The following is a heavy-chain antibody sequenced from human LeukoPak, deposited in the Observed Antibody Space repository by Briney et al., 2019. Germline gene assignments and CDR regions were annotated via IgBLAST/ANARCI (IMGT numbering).Heavy chain of an antibody. V-gene: IGHV1-2*02. Sequence: ASVKVSRKASGGTFSSYAISWVRQAPGQGLEWMGWVNPNSGGTNYAQKFQGRVTMTRDTPISTAYMELSRLRSDDTAVYYCARATYSSSWYDYWGQGTLVTVSS. J-gene: IGHJ4*02. CDR3: ARATYSSSWYDY. CDR2: VNPNSGGT. D-gene: IGHD6-13*01. CDR1: GGTFSSYA.